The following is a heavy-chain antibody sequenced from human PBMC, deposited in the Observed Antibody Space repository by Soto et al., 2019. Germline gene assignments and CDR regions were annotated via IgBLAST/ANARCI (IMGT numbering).Heavy chain of an antibody. J-gene: IGHJ4*02. CDR2: IKQDGSEK. D-gene: IGHD3-16*01. CDR1: GFTFSSYW. Sequence: WGSLRLSFAASGFTFSSYWMSWVRQAPGKGLEWVANIKQDGSEKYYVDSVKGRFTISRENDKDSLYLQMNSLRAEDTAVYYCARAIWRFHXWGQGTLVTVSX. CDR3: ARAIWRFHX. V-gene: IGHV3-7*01.